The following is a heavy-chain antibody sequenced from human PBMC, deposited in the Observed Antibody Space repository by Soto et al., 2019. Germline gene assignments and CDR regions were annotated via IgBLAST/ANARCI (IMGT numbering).Heavy chain of an antibody. D-gene: IGHD3-3*01. CDR3: ARGPPIFGVLTSNWYFDL. J-gene: IGHJ2*01. Sequence: QVQLQESGPGLVKPPQTLFLTCTVSGDSISGGDNYWSWIRQPPGKGLEWIGYIYYSGSTYYNPSLKSRVTISLDTSKNQFALNLSSVTAADTAVYYCARGPPIFGVLTSNWYFDLWGRGTLVAFSS. CDR1: GDSISGGDNY. CDR2: IYYSGST. V-gene: IGHV4-30-4*01.